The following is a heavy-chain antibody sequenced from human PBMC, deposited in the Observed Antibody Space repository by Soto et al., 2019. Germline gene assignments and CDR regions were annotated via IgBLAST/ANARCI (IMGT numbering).Heavy chain of an antibody. CDR2: INHSGSN. Sequence: QVQLQQWGAGLLKPSETLSLTCAVYGGSFSGYYWSWIRQPPGKGLEWIGEINHSGSNNYNPSLKSRVTISVDTSKNQFSLKLSSVTAADTAVYYCARHDFWSGYYDYWGQGTLVTVSS. D-gene: IGHD3-3*01. CDR1: GGSFSGYY. V-gene: IGHV4-34*01. J-gene: IGHJ4*02. CDR3: ARHDFWSGYYDY.